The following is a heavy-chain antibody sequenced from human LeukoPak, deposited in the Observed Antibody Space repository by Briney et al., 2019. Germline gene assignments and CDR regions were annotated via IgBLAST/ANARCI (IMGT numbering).Heavy chain of an antibody. CDR3: APDTRTGWFDP. V-gene: IGHV1-8*01. CDR1: GYTFTSYD. D-gene: IGHD5-18*01. Sequence: GASVKVSCKASGYTFTSYDINWVRQATGQGLEWMGWMNPNSGNTGYAQKFQGRVTMTRDTSTSTVYMELSSLRSEDTAVYYCAPDTRTGWFDPWGQGTLVTVSS. J-gene: IGHJ5*02. CDR2: MNPNSGNT.